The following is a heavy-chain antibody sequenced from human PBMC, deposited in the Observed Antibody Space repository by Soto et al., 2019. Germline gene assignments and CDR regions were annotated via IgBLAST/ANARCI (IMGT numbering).Heavy chain of an antibody. CDR3: AKEGVQWLVLSFDY. CDR2: ISYDGSNK. D-gene: IGHD6-19*01. J-gene: IGHJ4*02. V-gene: IGHV3-30*18. CDR1: GFTFSSYG. Sequence: GGSLRLSCAASGFTFSSYGMHWVRQAPGKGLEWVAVISYDGSNKYYADSVKGRFTISRDNSKNTLYLQMNSLRAEDTAVYYCAKEGVQWLVLSFDYWGQGTLVTVYS.